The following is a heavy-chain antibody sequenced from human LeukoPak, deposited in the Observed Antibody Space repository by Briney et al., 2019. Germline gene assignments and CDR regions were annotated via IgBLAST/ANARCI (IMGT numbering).Heavy chain of an antibody. CDR1: GFTFSSYW. CDR3: ARVRRYYGSGRDV. CDR2: IKQDGSEK. D-gene: IGHD3-10*01. V-gene: IGHV3-7*01. Sequence: GGSLRLSCAASGFTFSSYWMSLVRQAPGKGLGWVANIKQDGSEKYYVDSVKGRFTISRDNAKNSLYLQMNSLRAEDTAVYYCARVRRYYGSGRDVWGKGTTVTVSS. J-gene: IGHJ6*04.